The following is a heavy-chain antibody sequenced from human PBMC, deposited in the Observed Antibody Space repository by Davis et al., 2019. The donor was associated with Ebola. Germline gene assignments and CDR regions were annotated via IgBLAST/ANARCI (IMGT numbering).Heavy chain of an antibody. CDR1: GFTFSSYG. V-gene: IGHV3-30*18. CDR3: AKDRYQLLLFLAQTEADYYGMDV. Sequence: GESLKISCAASGFTFSSYGMHWVRQAPGKGLEWVAVISYDGSNKYYADSVKGRFTISRDNAKNSLYLQMNSLRAEDTAVYYCAKDRYQLLLFLAQTEADYYGMDVWGKGTTVTVSS. D-gene: IGHD2-2*01. J-gene: IGHJ6*04. CDR2: ISYDGSNK.